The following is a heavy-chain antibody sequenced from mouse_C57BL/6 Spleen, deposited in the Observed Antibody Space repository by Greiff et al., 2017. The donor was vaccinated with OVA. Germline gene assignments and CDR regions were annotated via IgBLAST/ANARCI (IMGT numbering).Heavy chain of an antibody. CDR2: IDPETGGT. CDR1: GYTFTDYE. J-gene: IGHJ2*01. Sequence: SGAELVRPGASVTLSCKASGYTFTDYEMHWVKQTPVHGLEWIGAIDPETGGTAYNQKFKGKAILTADKSSSTAYMELRSLTSEDSAVYYCTRPSSGYPDYWGQGTTLTVSS. D-gene: IGHD3-2*02. CDR3: TRPSSGYPDY. V-gene: IGHV1-15*01.